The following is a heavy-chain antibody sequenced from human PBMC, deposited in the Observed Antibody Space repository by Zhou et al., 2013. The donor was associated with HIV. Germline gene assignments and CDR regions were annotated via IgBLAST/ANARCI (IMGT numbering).Heavy chain of an antibody. V-gene: IGHV1-69*13. CDR3: ARFPTVISHATFDI. CDR2: IIPISDRT. CDR1: GGTFSSFP. D-gene: IGHD4-4*01. Sequence: QVQLVQSGAEMKKTGSSVKVSCKVFGGTFSSFPLNWVRQAPGQGLEWMGRIIPISDRTNYAQKFQGRVTITADDSTSTTYMELSSLRFEDTAMYYCARFPTVISHATFDIWGQGTMVTVSS. J-gene: IGHJ3*02.